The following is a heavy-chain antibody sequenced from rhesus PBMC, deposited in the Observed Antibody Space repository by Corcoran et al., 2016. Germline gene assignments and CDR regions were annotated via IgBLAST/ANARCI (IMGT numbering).Heavy chain of an antibody. CDR1: GGSISSGYYY. Sequence: QVQLQESGPGLVKPSETLSLTCAVSGGSISSGYYYWSWIRQPPGKGLEWIGYITYSGSTSYNPALKSRVTSSRDTSKNQFSLKLSSVTAADTAVYYCARADDSNGHSRFDVWGAGVLVTVSS. V-gene: IGHV4-122*02. CDR2: ITYSGST. CDR3: ARADDSNGHSRFDV. J-gene: IGHJ5-1*01. D-gene: IGHD1-14*01.